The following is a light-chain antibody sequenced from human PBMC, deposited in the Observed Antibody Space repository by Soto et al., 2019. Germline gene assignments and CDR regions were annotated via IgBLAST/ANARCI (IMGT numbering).Light chain of an antibody. J-gene: IGLJ1*01. V-gene: IGLV2-11*01. CDR1: SSDVGGYNY. Sequence: QSALTQPGSVSGSPGQSVTLSCTGTSSDVGGYNYVSWYQHHPGKAPKLMIYDVSKRPSGVPDRFAGSRSGNTASLTISGLQAEDEADYYCCSYAGDYTYVFGIGTKLTVL. CDR3: CSYAGDYTYV. CDR2: DVS.